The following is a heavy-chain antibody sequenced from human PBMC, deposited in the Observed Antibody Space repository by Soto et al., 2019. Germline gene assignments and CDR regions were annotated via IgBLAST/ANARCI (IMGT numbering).Heavy chain of an antibody. CDR3: ARIRGYWYGLDV. J-gene: IGHJ6*02. Sequence: SLRLSCACSGFTLSTYGMTWVRQAPGKGLEWVSAITGTGGNTYYVDSVKGRFTSSRDNSKNMLYLQMNSVRVEDTAVYYCARIRGYWYGLDVWGQGTTVTVSS. V-gene: IGHV3-23*01. CDR2: ITGTGGNT. CDR1: GFTLSTYG.